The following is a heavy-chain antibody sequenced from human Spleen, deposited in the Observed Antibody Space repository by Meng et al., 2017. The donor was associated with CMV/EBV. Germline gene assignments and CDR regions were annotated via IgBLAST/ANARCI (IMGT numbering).Heavy chain of an antibody. CDR3: ARSQEYRRGSLYYYYGMDV. CDR1: GFTFSSYA. J-gene: IGHJ6*02. V-gene: IGHV3-30*14. Sequence: GGSLRLSCAASGFTFSSYAMHWVRQAPGKGLEWVVLISYDGSNKYYADSVKGRFTISRDNSKNTLYLQMNSLRAEDTAVYYCARSQEYRRGSLYYYYGMDVWGQGTAVTVSS. D-gene: IGHD6-19*01. CDR2: ISYDGSNK.